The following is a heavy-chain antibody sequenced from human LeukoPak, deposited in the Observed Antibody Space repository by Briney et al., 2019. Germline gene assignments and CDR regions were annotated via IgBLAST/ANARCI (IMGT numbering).Heavy chain of an antibody. V-gene: IGHV4-59*08. CDR2: IYYSGST. D-gene: IGHD1-26*01. CDR3: ARYVGQYYFDY. Sequence: SETLSLTCTVSGGSISSYYWSWIRQPPGKGLEWIGYIYYSGSTNYNPSLKSRVTISVDTSKNQFSLKLSSVTAADTAVYYCARYVGQYYFDYWDQGTLVTVSS. CDR1: GGSISSYY. J-gene: IGHJ4*02.